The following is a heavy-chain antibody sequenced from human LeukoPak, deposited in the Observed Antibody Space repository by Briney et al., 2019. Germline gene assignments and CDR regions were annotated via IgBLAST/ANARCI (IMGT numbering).Heavy chain of an antibody. CDR1: GYTFTNYG. CDR2: ISVYNGNT. CDR3: ARDNSVGDVAWWFDP. D-gene: IGHD1-26*01. V-gene: IGHV1-18*01. Sequence: GASVKVSCKASGYTFTNYGISWVRQAPGQGLEWMGWISVYNGNTNYAQKFQGRVTMTTDTSTSTAYMELRSLRSDDTAVYYCARDNSVGDVAWWFDPWGQGTLVTVSS. J-gene: IGHJ5*02.